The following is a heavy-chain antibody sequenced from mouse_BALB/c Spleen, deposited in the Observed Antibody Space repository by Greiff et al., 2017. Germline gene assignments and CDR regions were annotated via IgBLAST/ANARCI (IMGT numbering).Heavy chain of an antibody. J-gene: IGHJ2*01. CDR3: ARPQFYGSSLFDY. V-gene: IGHV1-9*01. CDR1: GYTFSSYW. Sequence: VQLQQSGAELMKPGASVKISCKATGYTFSSYWIEWVKQRPGHGLEWIGEILPGSGSTNYNEKFKGKATFTADTSSNTAYMQLSSLTSEDSAVYYCARPQFYGSSLFDYWGQGTTLTVSS. CDR2: ILPGSGST. D-gene: IGHD1-1*01.